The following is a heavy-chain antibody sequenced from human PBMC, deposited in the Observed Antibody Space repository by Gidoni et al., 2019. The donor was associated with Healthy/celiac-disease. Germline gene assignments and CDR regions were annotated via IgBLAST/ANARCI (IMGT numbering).Heavy chain of an antibody. CDR2: ISSSSSYI. CDR3: ARDRGGGIAVAGWFDY. Sequence: EVQLVESVGGLVKPGGSLRLSCAASGFTFSSYSMNWVRQAPGKGLGWVSSISSSSSYIYYADSVKGRFTISRDNAKNSLYLQMNSLRAEDTAVYYCARDRGGGIAVAGWFDYWGQGTLVTVSS. J-gene: IGHJ4*02. V-gene: IGHV3-21*01. D-gene: IGHD6-19*01. CDR1: GFTFSSYS.